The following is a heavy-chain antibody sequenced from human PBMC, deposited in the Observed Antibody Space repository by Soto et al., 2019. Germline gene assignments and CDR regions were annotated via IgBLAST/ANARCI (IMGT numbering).Heavy chain of an antibody. Sequence: ASVKVSCTASGYTFPTYTVILVRQAPGQRLEWMGWINGGNGNTKYSQKFQGRVTFTRDTSASTAYVELSSLRSKDTAVYYCTRLETDYWGQGTLVTVSS. CDR3: TRLETDY. J-gene: IGHJ4*02. CDR1: GYTFPTYT. V-gene: IGHV1-3*01. CDR2: INGGNGNT.